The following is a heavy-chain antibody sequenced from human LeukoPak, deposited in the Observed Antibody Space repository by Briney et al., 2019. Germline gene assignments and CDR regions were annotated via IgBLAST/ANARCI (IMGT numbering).Heavy chain of an antibody. CDR1: GFTFSSYR. D-gene: IGHD1-26*01. Sequence: GGSLRLSCAASGFTFSSYRMSWVRQAPGKGLEWVANIKQDGSEKNYVDSVKGRFTISRDNAKNSLYLQMNSLTAEDTAVYYCARNPPGIVGAPTHYCYYVDVWGRGTTVTISS. CDR3: ARNPPGIVGAPTHYCYYVDV. V-gene: IGHV3-7*01. J-gene: IGHJ6*03. CDR2: IKQDGSEK.